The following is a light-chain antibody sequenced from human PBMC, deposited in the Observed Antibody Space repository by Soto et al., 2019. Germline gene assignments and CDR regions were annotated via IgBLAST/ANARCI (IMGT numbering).Light chain of an antibody. J-gene: IGKJ4*01. Sequence: EIVLTQSPATLSLSAGERATLSCRASQSVSRYLAWYQQKPGQAPRLLIYDATNRATGIPARFSGSGSGTAFTLVINSLAPEDFAVYYCQRRSNWPLTFGGWNKVEIK. CDR2: DAT. CDR1: QSVSRY. CDR3: QRRSNWPLT. V-gene: IGKV3-11*01.